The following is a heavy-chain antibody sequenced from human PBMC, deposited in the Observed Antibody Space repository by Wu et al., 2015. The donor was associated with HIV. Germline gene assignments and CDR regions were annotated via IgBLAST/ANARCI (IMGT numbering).Heavy chain of an antibody. V-gene: IGHV1-2*02. Sequence: QVHLVQFGGEVKKPGSSVKVTCKASGDGFTSYAVSWVRQAPGQRLEWMGWINPDIGDTNYAPQFQGRVTMTSDSSINTAYMELRSLTFDDMAVYYCAKLATTGTRYYYYNGMDVWGQGTAITVSS. CDR3: AKLATTGTRYYYYNGMDV. J-gene: IGHJ6*02. CDR1: GDGFTSYA. CDR2: INPDIGDT. D-gene: IGHD1-1*01.